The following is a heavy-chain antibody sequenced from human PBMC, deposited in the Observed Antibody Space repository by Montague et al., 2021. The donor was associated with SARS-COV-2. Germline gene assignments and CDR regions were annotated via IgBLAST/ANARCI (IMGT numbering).Heavy chain of an antibody. CDR2: IYYSGNT. D-gene: IGHD2-15*01. CDR3: ARGVIAAPGYFDY. V-gene: IGHV4-31*02. J-gene: IGHJ4*02. Sequence: PYSVSCIYYSGNTYYNPSLKSRVALSVDTSKKQFSLNLTSVTAADTATYYCARGVIAAPGYFDYWGQGTLVTVSS.